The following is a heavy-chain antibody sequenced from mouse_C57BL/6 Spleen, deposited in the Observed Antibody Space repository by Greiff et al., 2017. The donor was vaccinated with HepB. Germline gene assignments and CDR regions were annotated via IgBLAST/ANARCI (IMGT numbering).Heavy chain of an antibody. Sequence: DVMLVESGPGLAKPSQTLSLTCSVTGYSITSDYWNWIRKFPGNKLEYMGYISYSGSTYYNPSLKSRISITRDTSKNQYYLQLNSVTTEDTATYYCARAPYYGSSSYAMDYWGQGTSVTVSS. CDR1: GYSITSDY. CDR3: ARAPYYGSSSYAMDY. CDR2: ISYSGST. V-gene: IGHV3-8*01. J-gene: IGHJ4*01. D-gene: IGHD1-1*01.